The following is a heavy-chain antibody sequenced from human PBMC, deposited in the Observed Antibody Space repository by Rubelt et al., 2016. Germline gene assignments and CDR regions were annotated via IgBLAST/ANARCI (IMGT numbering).Heavy chain of an antibody. CDR3: ARDRNGY. Sequence: QVQLVQSGSELKKPGASVKVSCKASGYTFSTSTHALNWVRQAPGQGLEWMGWINTYTGNPTYAQGFTGRLGVSLETSVSTAYLQISGLKAEDTAGYYCARDRNGYWGQGTLVTVSS. J-gene: IGHJ4*02. CDR1: GYTFSTSTHA. CDR2: INTYTGNP. V-gene: IGHV7-4-1*02.